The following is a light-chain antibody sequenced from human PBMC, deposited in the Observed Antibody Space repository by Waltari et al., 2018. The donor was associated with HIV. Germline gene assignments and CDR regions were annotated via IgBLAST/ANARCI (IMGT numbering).Light chain of an antibody. CDR1: NKNVGNYA. CDR3: STWDYSLAAYL. CDR2: GDV. V-gene: IGLV1-36*01. J-gene: IGLJ1*01. Sequence: QSALAQEDSVSGTVGQTVTLSCTGNNKNVGNYAVGWLRQISHGTPKSVMFGDVLPSGIPDLFSASKAGTTASLTISGLQPEDEADYYCSTWDYSLAAYLFGTGTKVTVL.